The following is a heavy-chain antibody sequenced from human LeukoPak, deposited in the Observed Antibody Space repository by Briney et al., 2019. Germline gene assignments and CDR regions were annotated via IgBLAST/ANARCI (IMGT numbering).Heavy chain of an antibody. CDR2: IIPIFGTA. V-gene: IGHV1-69*05. Sequence: ASVEVSCKASGGTFSSYAISWVRQAPGQGLEWMGGIIPIFGTANYAQKFQGRVTITTDESTSTAYMELSSLRSEDTAVYYCARGDFWSGHYYMDVWGKGTTVTVSS. CDR1: GGTFSSYA. J-gene: IGHJ6*03. CDR3: ARGDFWSGHYYMDV. D-gene: IGHD3-3*01.